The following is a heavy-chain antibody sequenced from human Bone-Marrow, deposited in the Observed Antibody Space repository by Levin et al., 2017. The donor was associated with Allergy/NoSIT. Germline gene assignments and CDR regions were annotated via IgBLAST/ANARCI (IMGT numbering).Heavy chain of an antibody. J-gene: IGHJ6*02. CDR3: ARDSLVYYGMDV. D-gene: IGHD2-8*02. CDR2: ISSSGSPGTTL. CDR1: GFTFSDYY. V-gene: IGHV3-11*01. Sequence: GESLKISCAASGFTFSDYYMSWIRHLPGKGLEWIAYISSSGSPGTTLFYADSVKGRFTISRDNAKNSLYLQMNSLRGDDTAVYYCARDSLVYYGMDVWGRGTTVTVSS.